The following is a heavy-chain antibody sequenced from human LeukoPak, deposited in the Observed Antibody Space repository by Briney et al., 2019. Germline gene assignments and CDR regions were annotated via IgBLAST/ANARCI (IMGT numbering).Heavy chain of an antibody. Sequence: GGSLRLSCAASGFTFSSYEMNWVRQAPGKGLEWVSYIGTSGTNIYYADSVEGRFTISRDSARNSLYLQMNSLRAEDTAVYYYAREQLKPTTPRDGMDVWGQGTTVTVSS. D-gene: IGHD1-1*01. CDR3: AREQLKPTTPRDGMDV. CDR1: GFTFSSYE. V-gene: IGHV3-48*03. J-gene: IGHJ6*02. CDR2: IGTSGTNI.